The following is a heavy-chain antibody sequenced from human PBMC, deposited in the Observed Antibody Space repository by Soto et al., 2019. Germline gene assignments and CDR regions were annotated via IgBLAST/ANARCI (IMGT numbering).Heavy chain of an antibody. J-gene: IGHJ6*02. Sequence: QVQLVESGGGVVQPGRSLRLSCAASGFTFSSYGMHWVRQAPGKGLEWVAVIWYDGSNKYYADSVKGRFTISRDNAKNSLYLQMNSLIAEDTAVYYCARDMAEQWLVPPTYGMDVWGQGTTVTVSS. CDR1: GFTFSSYG. D-gene: IGHD6-19*01. CDR2: IWYDGSNK. CDR3: ARDMAEQWLVPPTYGMDV. V-gene: IGHV3-33*01.